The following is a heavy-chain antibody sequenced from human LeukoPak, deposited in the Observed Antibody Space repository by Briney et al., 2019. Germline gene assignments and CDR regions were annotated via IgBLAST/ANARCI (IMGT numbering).Heavy chain of an antibody. V-gene: IGHV4-34*01. Sequence: PSETVSLTCAVYGGSFSGYYWSWIRQPPGKGREWRGEIDHGGSTNYNPSLKSRVTISVDTSKNQFSLKLSSVTAADTAVYYCARPKSSDYGSGSYLPSDLGGWFDPWGQGTLVTVSS. CDR2: IDHGGST. J-gene: IGHJ5*02. CDR1: GGSFSGYY. D-gene: IGHD3-10*01. CDR3: ARPKSSDYGSGSYLPSDLGGWFDP.